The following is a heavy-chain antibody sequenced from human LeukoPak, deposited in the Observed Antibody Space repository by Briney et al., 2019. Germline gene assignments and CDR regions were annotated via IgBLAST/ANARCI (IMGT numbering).Heavy chain of an antibody. Sequence: GRSLRLSCAASGFTFSSYAMHWVRQAPGKGLEWVAVISYDGSNKYYADSVKGRFTISRDNSKNTLYLQMNSLRAEDTAVYYCARDVYYYDSSGPSDYWGQGTLVTVSS. CDR3: ARDVYYYDSSGPSDY. CDR2: ISYDGSNK. J-gene: IGHJ4*02. D-gene: IGHD3-22*01. V-gene: IGHV3-30-3*01. CDR1: GFTFSSYA.